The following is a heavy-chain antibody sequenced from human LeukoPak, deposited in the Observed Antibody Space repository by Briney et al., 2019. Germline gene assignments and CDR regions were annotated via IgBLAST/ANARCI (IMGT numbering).Heavy chain of an antibody. D-gene: IGHD3/OR15-3a*01. V-gene: IGHV3-7*03. CDR2: IRQDGIEK. CDR1: GFTLSSYC. J-gene: IGHJ3*02. CDR3: ARGGDWLRNFDI. Sequence: GGSLRLSCAASGFTLSSYCMSWVRQVPGEGLEWVANIRQDGIEKYYVGSVKGRCSISRDNTKNSLYLQINSLRVEDTAVYYCARGGDWLRNFDIWGQGTMVTVSS.